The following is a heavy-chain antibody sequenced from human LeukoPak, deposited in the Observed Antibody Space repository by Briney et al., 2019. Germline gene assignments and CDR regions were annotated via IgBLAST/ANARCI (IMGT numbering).Heavy chain of an antibody. CDR2: IIPILGIA. CDR3: TRDRQDSYYGLDV. J-gene: IGHJ6*02. CDR1: GGTFSSYA. Sequence: GASVKVSCKASGGTFSSYAISWVRQAPGQGLEWMGRIIPILGIANYAQKFQGRVTMTRDTSASTVYMELSSLTSEDTAVYYCTRDRQDSYYGLDVWGQGTTVTVSS. V-gene: IGHV1-69*04.